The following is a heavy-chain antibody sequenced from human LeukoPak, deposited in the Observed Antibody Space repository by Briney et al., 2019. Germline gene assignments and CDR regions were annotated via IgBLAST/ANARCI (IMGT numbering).Heavy chain of an antibody. D-gene: IGHD2-15*01. V-gene: IGHV3-33*08. CDR3: ARALHPVVKYSFDS. J-gene: IGHJ4*02. Sequence: PGGSLRLSCAASGFTFSSYAMHWVRQAPGKGLEWVAVIWYDGSNKYYADSVKCRFTISRDNSKNTVYLQMNSLRAEDTAVYYCARALHPVVKYSFDSWGKGTQVTVSS. CDR2: IWYDGSNK. CDR1: GFTFSSYA.